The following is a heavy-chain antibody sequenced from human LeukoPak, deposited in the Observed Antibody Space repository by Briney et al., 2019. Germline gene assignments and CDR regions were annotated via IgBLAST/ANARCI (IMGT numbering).Heavy chain of an antibody. CDR3: AREVEPISAMVKRDWYFGL. CDR1: GGSISSYY. V-gene: IGHV4-59*01. J-gene: IGHJ2*01. D-gene: IGHD5-18*01. Sequence: SETLSLTCTVSGGSISSYYWSWIRQPPGKGLEWIGYIYYSGSTNYNPSLKSRVTISVDTSKNQFSLKLSSVTAADTAVYYCAREVEPISAMVKRDWYFGLWGRGTLVTVSS. CDR2: IYYSGST.